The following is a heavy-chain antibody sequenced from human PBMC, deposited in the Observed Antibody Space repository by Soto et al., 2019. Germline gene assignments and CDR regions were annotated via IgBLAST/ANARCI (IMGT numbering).Heavy chain of an antibody. Sequence: EVQLLESGEGLVQPGGSLRLSCAASGFTFSSYAMSWVRQAPGKGLEWVSAISVSGGSTYYADSVKGRFTISRDNSKNALYLQMNSLRAEDTALDYCARADWYFDLWGRGTLVTVSS. CDR1: GFTFSSYA. J-gene: IGHJ2*01. V-gene: IGHV3-23*01. CDR2: ISVSGGST. CDR3: ARADWYFDL.